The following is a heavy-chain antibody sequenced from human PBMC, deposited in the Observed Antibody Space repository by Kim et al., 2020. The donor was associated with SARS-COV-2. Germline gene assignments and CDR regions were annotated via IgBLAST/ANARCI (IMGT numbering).Heavy chain of an antibody. D-gene: IGHD6-13*01. Sequence: SVKVSCKASGGTFSSYAISWVRQAPGQGLEWMGGIIPIFGTANYAQKFQGRVTITADESTSTAYMELSNLRSDDTAVYYCARHREQQLITPYYYYYYGMDVWGQGTTVTVSS. CDR2: IIPIFGTA. CDR1: GGTFSSYA. J-gene: IGHJ6*02. V-gene: IGHV1-69*13. CDR3: ARHREQQLITPYYYYYYGMDV.